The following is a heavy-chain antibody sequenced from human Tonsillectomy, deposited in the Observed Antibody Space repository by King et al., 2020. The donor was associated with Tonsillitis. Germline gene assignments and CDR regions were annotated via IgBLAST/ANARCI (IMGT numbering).Heavy chain of an antibody. J-gene: IGHJ6*02. V-gene: IGHV3-30-3*01. Sequence: VQLVESGGGVVQPGRSLRLSCAASGFTFSSYAMHWVRQAPGKGLEWVAVISYDGSNKYYADSVKGRFTISRDNSKNTLYLQRNSLRAEDTAVYYCARGLGLRTNYYYYYGMDVWGQGTTVTVSS. CDR3: ARGLGLRTNYYYYYGMDV. CDR1: GFTFSSYA. CDR2: ISYDGSNK. D-gene: IGHD1/OR15-1a*01.